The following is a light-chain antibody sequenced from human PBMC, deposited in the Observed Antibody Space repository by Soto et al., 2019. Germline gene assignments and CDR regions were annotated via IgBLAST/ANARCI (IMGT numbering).Light chain of an antibody. CDR1: QSVSSSS. Sequence: EIVLTQSPGTLSLSPGERATLSCRASQSVSSSSLAWYQQKPGQAPRLLISGTSSRATGIPDRFSGSGSRTDSTLTISRLEPEDFAVYFCQQYRTFGQGTKVDIK. V-gene: IGKV3-20*01. CDR3: QQYRT. J-gene: IGKJ1*01. CDR2: GTS.